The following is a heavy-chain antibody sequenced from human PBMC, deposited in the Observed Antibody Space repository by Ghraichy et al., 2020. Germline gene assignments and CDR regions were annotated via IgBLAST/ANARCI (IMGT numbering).Heavy chain of an antibody. D-gene: IGHD1-20*01. CDR2: ISRDGATT. CDR1: GFTFDDYA. Sequence: GGSLRLSCAASGFTFDDYAMHWVRQAPGKGLEWVSLISRDGATTNYVDSVRGRFTISRDNSKNSLYLQMNSLRPEDTALYYCAKENAFLTYYGVDVWGQGTTVPVSS. CDR3: AKENAFLTYYGVDV. V-gene: IGHV3-43D*03. J-gene: IGHJ6*02.